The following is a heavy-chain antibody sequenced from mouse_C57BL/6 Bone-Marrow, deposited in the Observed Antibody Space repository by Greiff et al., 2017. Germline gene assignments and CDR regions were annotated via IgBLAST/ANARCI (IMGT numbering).Heavy chain of an antibody. CDR2: ISNGGGST. CDR1: GFTFSDYY. CDR3: ARPLLYYAMDY. Sequence: DVKLVESGGGLVQPGGSLKLSCAASGFTFSDYYMYWVRQTPEKRLEWVAYISNGGGSTYYPDTVKGRFTISRNNAKNNLYLQMSRLKSEDTAMYCCARPLLYYAMDYWGQGTSVTVSS. J-gene: IGHJ4*01. V-gene: IGHV5-12*01.